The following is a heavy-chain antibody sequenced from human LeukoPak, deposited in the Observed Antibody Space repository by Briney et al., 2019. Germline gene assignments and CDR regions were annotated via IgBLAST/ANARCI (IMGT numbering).Heavy chain of an antibody. D-gene: IGHD3-3*01. V-gene: IGHV3-48*03. CDR1: GFTFGSYE. CDR3: ARGRILEWFAEYYFDY. J-gene: IGHJ4*02. Sequence: SGGSLRLSCAASGFTFGSYEMNWVRQAPGKGLEWVSYISSSGSTIYYADSVKGRFTISRDNAKNSLYLQMNSLRAEDTAVYYCARGRILEWFAEYYFDYWGQGTLVTVSS. CDR2: ISSSGSTI.